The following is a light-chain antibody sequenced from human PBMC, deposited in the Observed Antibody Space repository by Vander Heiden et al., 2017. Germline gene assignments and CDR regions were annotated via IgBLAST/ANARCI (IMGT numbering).Light chain of an antibody. CDR3: QQSDSTLLYT. J-gene: IGKJ2*01. CDR1: QSISSY. V-gene: IGKV1-39*01. CDR2: AAS. Sequence: DIQMTQSPSSLSASVGDRVTITCRASQSISSYLNWYQQKPGKAPKLLIYAASSLQSGVPSKFSGSGYGTDFTLTISSLQPEDFAPYYCQQSDSTLLYTFGQGTKLEIK.